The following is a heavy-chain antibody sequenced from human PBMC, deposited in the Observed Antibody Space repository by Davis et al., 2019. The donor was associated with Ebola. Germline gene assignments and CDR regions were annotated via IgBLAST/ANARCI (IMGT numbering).Heavy chain of an antibody. CDR1: GFTFRSYA. V-gene: IGHV3-23*01. Sequence: PGGSLRLSCAASGFTFRSYAMSWVRQAPGKGVEWVSAISGSGGSTYYADSVKGRFTISRDNSKNTLYLQMNSLRAEDTAIYYCAKDKNYDFWSGYPHDAFDIWGQGTMVTVSS. D-gene: IGHD3-3*01. J-gene: IGHJ3*02. CDR3: AKDKNYDFWSGYPHDAFDI. CDR2: ISGSGGST.